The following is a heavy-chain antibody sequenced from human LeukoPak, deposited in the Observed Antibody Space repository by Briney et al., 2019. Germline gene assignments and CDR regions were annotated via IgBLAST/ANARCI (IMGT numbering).Heavy chain of an antibody. J-gene: IGHJ6*03. CDR1: GFTFSSYG. V-gene: IGHV3-33*01. CDR3: ARRGYSYGYHYYYYMDV. Sequence: PGRSLRLSCAASGFTFSSYGMHWVRQAPGKGLEWMAVIWYDGSNKYYADSVKGRFTISRDNSKNTLYLQMNSLRAEDTAVYYCARRGYSYGYHYYYYMDVWGKGTTVTVSS. D-gene: IGHD5-18*01. CDR2: IWYDGSNK.